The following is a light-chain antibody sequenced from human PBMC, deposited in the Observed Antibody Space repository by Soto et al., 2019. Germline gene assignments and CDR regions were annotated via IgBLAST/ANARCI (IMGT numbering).Light chain of an antibody. J-gene: IGLJ1*01. CDR2: SNN. Sequence: QPVLTQPPPASGTPGQGAPSTCSESNSKIGSNTVNWYQQLPGTAPKLLIYSNNQRPSGVPDRFSGSKSGTSASLAISGLQSEDEADYYCAAWDDSLNGYVFGTGTKVTVL. CDR3: AAWDDSLNGYV. V-gene: IGLV1-44*01. CDR1: NSKIGSNT.